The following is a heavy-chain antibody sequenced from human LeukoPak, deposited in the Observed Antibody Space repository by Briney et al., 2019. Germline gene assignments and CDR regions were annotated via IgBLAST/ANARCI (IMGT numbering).Heavy chain of an antibody. J-gene: IGHJ3*02. D-gene: IGHD1-26*01. CDR2: IIPIFGTA. CDR1: GGTFSSYA. V-gene: IGHV1-69*05. Sequence: EASVKVSCKASGGTFSSYAISWVRQAPGQGLEWTGGIIPIFGTANYAQKFQGRVTITTDESTSTAYMELSSLRSEDTAVYYCARDSGRKAFDIWGQGTMVTVSS. CDR3: ARDSGRKAFDI.